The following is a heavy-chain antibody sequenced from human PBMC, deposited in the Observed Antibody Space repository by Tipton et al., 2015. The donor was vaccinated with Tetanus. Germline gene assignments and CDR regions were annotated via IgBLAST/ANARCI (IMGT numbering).Heavy chain of an antibody. Sequence: TLSLTCTVSGGSISSRSYYWSWIRQHPVKGLEWIGYIYYTGSTYYNPSLKSRVIISADTSKNQFSLKLSSVTAADTAVYYCASSVGQLWSWGQGSLVTVSS. V-gene: IGHV4-31*03. CDR1: GGSISSRSYY. D-gene: IGHD5-18*01. CDR2: IYYTGST. J-gene: IGHJ5*01. CDR3: ASSVGQLWS.